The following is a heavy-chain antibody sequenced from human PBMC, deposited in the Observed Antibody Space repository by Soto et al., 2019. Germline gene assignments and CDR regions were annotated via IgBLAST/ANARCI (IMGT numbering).Heavy chain of an antibody. J-gene: IGHJ3*02. V-gene: IGHV1-2*04. D-gene: IGHD2-15*01. CDR1: GYTFTGYY. CDR3: ARELYCSGGSCYGGHGFDI. Sequence: ASVKVSCKASGYTFTGYYMHWVRQAPGQGLEWMGWNKPNSGGANYAKKFQGWVTMTRDTSISTAYMGLSRLRSDDTAVYYCARELYCSGGSCYGGHGFDIWGQGTMVTVSS. CDR2: NKPNSGGA.